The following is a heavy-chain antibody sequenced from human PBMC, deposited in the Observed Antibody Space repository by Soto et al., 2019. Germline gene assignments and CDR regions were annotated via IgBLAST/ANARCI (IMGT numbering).Heavy chain of an antibody. CDR1: GYDFTAYD. J-gene: IGHJ6*02. V-gene: IGHV1-8*02. CDR3: GRGPSTREPASGTPYYYAMDV. Sequence: QVQLVQSGAEVKHSGASVKVSCKASGYDFTAYDINWVRQASGQGLEWMGWMNPINGATGSARRFQGRFSMDRNTAQGTAYVELTSLRSEGTAVYYCGRGPSTREPASGTPYYYAMDVWGQGTTVTVSS. D-gene: IGHD2-2*01. CDR2: MNPINGAT.